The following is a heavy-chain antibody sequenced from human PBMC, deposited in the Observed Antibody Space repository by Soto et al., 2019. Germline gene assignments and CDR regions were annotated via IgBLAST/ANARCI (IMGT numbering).Heavy chain of an antibody. V-gene: IGHV1-69*13. Sequence: SVKVSCKASGGTFSSYAISWVRQAPGQGLEWLGGIIPIFGTANYAQKFQGRVTITADESTSTAYMELSSLRSEDTAVYYCAREGPEMATEFSSAYYGMDVWGQGTTVTVSS. CDR1: GGTFSSYA. D-gene: IGHD5-12*01. CDR3: AREGPEMATEFSSAYYGMDV. CDR2: IIPIFGTA. J-gene: IGHJ6*02.